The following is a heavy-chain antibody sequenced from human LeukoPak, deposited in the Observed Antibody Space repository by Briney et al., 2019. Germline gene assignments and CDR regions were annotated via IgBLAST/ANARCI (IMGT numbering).Heavy chain of an antibody. CDR2: IYYSGST. D-gene: IGHD6-13*01. V-gene: IGHV4-39*07. CDR3: ARVPIAAAENYTDV. Sequence: PSETLSLTCTVSGGSISSSSYYWGWIRQPPGKGLEWIGSIYYSGSTYYNPSLKSRVTISVDTSKNQFSLKLSSVTAADTAVYYCARVPIAAAENYTDVWGKGTTVTVSS. CDR1: GGSISSSSYY. J-gene: IGHJ6*03.